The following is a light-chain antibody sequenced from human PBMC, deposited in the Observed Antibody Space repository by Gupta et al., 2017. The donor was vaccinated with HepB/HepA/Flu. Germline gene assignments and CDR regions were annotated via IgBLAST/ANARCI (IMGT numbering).Light chain of an antibody. CDR3: WSYDSSLSGSVV. Sequence: QSVLTQPPSLSGAPGQRATISCTGSSSNIGAGYDVHCYQQLPGPTPKHLIYDYSNRPSGVHARCSGSNTGTSASLAITGLQAEDEADYYCWSYDSSLSGSVVFGGGTKLTVL. CDR2: DYS. CDR1: SSNIGAGYD. V-gene: IGLV1-40*01. J-gene: IGLJ2*01.